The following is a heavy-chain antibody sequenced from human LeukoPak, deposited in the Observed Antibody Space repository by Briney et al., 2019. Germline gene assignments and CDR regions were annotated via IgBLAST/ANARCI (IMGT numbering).Heavy chain of an antibody. D-gene: IGHD4-17*01. CDR3: ATRHSVQKVFDY. V-gene: IGHV1-24*01. J-gene: IGHJ4*02. Sequence: ASVKVSCKVSGYTLTELSMHWVRQAPGKGLGWMGGFDPEDGETIYAQKFQGRVTMTEDTSTDTAYMELSSLRSEDTAVYYCATRHSVQKVFDYWGQGTLVTVSS. CDR1: GYTLTELS. CDR2: FDPEDGET.